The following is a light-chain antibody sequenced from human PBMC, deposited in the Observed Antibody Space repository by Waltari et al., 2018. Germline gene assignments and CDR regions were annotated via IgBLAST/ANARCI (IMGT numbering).Light chain of an antibody. CDR3: QAWDTTTAI. CDR2: QNN. CDR1: KLGDKY. V-gene: IGLV3-1*01. J-gene: IGLJ2*01. Sequence: SYELTQPPSVSVSPGQTASITCSGDKLGDKYTCWYHQKPGQSPMLVIYQNNKRPPGIPERFSGSNSGNTATLTISDTQAVDEADYYCQAWDTTTAIFGGGTKLTVL.